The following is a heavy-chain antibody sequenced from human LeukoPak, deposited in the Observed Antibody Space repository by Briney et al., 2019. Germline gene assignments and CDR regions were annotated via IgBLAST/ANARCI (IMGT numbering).Heavy chain of an antibody. V-gene: IGHV3-21*06. Sequence: GGSLRLSCAASGFTFSSDAMSWVRQAPGKGLEWDSSIDSSGGYMFYADSVKGRFIISRDNAKDSLYLQMNSLRVEDTAVYYCLRGDRRDYWGQGTLVTVSS. CDR2: IDSSGGYM. J-gene: IGHJ4*02. CDR3: LRGDRRDY. CDR1: GFTFSSDA.